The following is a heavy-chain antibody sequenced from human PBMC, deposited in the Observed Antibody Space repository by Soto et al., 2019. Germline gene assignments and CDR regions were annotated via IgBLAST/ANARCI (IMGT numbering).Heavy chain of an antibody. D-gene: IGHD6-13*01. CDR2: ISGGGGST. J-gene: IGHJ4*02. CDR1: GFTFSSYA. V-gene: IGHV3-23*01. Sequence: GGSLRLSCAASGFTFSSYAMSWVRQAPGKGLEWVSAISGGGGSTYYADSVKGRFTISRDNSKNTLYLQMNSLRAEDTAVYYCAKGSRSPIAADDYWGQGTLVTVSS. CDR3: AKGSRSPIAADDY.